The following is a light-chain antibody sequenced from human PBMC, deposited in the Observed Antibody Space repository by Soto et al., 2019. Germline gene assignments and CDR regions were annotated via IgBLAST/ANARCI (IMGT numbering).Light chain of an antibody. V-gene: IGLV1-51*01. CDR1: SSNIGNNY. Sequence: QSVLTQPPSVSAAPGQKVTISCSGSSSNIGNNYVSWYQQLPGTAPKLLIYDNYKRPSGIPDRFSGSKSGTSATLGITGLQTGDEAEYYCGTWDSSLSAGLFGGGTQLTVL. J-gene: IGLJ3*02. CDR3: GTWDSSLSAGL. CDR2: DNY.